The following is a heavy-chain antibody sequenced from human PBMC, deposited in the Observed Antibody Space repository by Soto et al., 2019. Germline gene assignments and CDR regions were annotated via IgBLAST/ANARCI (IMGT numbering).Heavy chain of an antibody. CDR2: IYYSGST. J-gene: IGHJ4*02. D-gene: IGHD2-15*01. V-gene: IGHV4-31*03. CDR1: GGSISSGGYY. CDR3: ARDSELGYCSGGSCYHRLFDY. Sequence: SETLSLTCTVSGGSISSGGYYWSWIRQHPGKGLEWIGYIYYSGSTYYNPSLKSRVTISVDTSKNQFSLKLSSVTAADTAVYYCARDSELGYCSGGSCYHRLFDYWGQGTLVTVSS.